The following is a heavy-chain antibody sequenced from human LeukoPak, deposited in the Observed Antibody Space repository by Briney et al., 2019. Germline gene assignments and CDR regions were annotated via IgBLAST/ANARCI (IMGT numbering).Heavy chain of an antibody. V-gene: IGHV3-11*03. CDR2: ISHSSGFT. J-gene: IGHJ4*02. D-gene: IGHD6-13*01. CDR1: GFTFSDYY. Sequence: GGSLRLSCAASGFTFSDYYMSWIRQAAGQGLEWVVYISHSSGFTNYADSVKGRFAISRDNAKNSLCLQMDSLRAEGTAIYYCAKLFKAYSSTWIDYWGQGNLVTVSS. CDR3: AKLFKAYSSTWIDY.